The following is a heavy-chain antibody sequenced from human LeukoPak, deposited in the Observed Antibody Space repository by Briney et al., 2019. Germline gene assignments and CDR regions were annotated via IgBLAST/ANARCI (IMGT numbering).Heavy chain of an antibody. D-gene: IGHD3-9*01. V-gene: IGHV3-21*01. J-gene: IGHJ4*02. Sequence: GVSLRLSCAASGFTFSGYSMNWVRQVPGKGLEWVSPISSSSSSIYYADSVKGRFTISRDNAKNSLYLQMNSLRAEDTAVYYCARANPPAISFFDYWGQGTLVTVSS. CDR1: GFTFSGYS. CDR3: ARANPPAISFFDY. CDR2: ISSSSSSI.